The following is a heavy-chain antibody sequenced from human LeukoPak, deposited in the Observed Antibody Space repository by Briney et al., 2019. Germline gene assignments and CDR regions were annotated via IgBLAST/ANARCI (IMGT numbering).Heavy chain of an antibody. D-gene: IGHD6-19*01. CDR3: AKSRGIYDNSGWRTFDS. J-gene: IGHJ4*02. V-gene: IGHV3-48*04. CDR1: GFTFSSYS. CDR2: ISSSSSTI. Sequence: GGSLRLSCAASGFTFSSYSMNWVRQAPGKGLEWVSYISSSSSTIYYADSVKGRFTISRDNAKNSLYLQMNSLRAEDTAIYYCAKSRGIYDNSGWRTFDSWGQGTLVTVSS.